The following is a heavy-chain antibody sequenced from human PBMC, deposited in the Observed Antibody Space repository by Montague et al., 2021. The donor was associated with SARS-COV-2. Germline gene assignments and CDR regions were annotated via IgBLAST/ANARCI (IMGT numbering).Heavy chain of an antibody. Sequence: CAISGDSVSSNIAAWNWIRQSPSRGLEWLGRTYYRSKWYNDYAVSVRSRITISPDTSKSQFSLQLNSVTPGDTAVYYCTQERGPGRTTWHYFDYWGQGTLVTVSS. D-gene: IGHD1-14*01. J-gene: IGHJ4*02. CDR3: TQERGPGRTTWHYFDY. V-gene: IGHV6-1*01. CDR1: GDSVSSNIAA. CDR2: TYYRSKWYN.